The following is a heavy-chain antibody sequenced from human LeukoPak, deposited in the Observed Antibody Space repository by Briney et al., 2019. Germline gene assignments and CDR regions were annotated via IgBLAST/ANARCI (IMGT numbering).Heavy chain of an antibody. CDR3: ARVGITGTTRRYFDY. V-gene: IGHV4-59*01. CDR1: GGSISSYY. CDR2: IYYSGST. D-gene: IGHD1-7*01. J-gene: IGHJ4*02. Sequence: SETLSLTCTISGGSISSYYGSWIRQPPGKGLEWIGYIYYSGSTNYNPSLKSRVTISVDTSKNQFSLKLSSVTAADTAVYYCARVGITGTTRRYFDYWGQGTLVTVSS.